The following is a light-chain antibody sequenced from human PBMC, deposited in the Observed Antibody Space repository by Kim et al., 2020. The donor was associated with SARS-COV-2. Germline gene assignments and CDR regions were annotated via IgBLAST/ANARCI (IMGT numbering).Light chain of an antibody. V-gene: IGKV1-5*03. CDR1: QSVGGW. J-gene: IGKJ4*01. CDR2: KAS. Sequence: SASVGDRVIITCRASQSVGGWLAWYQHKPGRAPKLLMSKASTLQTGVPSRFSGTDSGTEFTLTISSLQPDDFATYYCQQYNNYPLTFGAGTKVEI. CDR3: QQYNNYPLT.